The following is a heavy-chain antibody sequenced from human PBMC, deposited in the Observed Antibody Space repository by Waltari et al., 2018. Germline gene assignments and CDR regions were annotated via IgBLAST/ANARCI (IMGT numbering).Heavy chain of an antibody. J-gene: IGHJ6*02. D-gene: IGHD6-19*01. V-gene: IGHV1-3*01. CDR1: GYTFTSYA. CDR2: INAGNGNR. Sequence: QVQLVQSGAEVKKPGASVKVSCKASGYTFTSYAMHWVRQAPGQRLEWMGWINAGNGNRKYSQKFQGRVTSTRDTAASTGYMELSSLRSEDTAVYYCARDLQWLALGPYGMDVWGQGTTVTVSS. CDR3: ARDLQWLALGPYGMDV.